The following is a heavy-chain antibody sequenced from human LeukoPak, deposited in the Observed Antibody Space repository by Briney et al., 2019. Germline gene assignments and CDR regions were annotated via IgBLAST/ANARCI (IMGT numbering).Heavy chain of an antibody. Sequence: SLRLSCAASGFTFNSYSMNWVRQAPGKGLEWVSGISWNSGSIGYANSVKGRFTISRDNAKNSLYLQMNSLRAEDMALYYCAKDHTAMVLYYFDYWGQGTLVTVSS. V-gene: IGHV3-9*03. CDR2: ISWNSGSI. D-gene: IGHD5-18*01. CDR3: AKDHTAMVLYYFDY. J-gene: IGHJ4*02. CDR1: GFTFNSYS.